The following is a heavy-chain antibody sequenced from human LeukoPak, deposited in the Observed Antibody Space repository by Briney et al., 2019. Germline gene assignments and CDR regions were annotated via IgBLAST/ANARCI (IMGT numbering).Heavy chain of an antibody. D-gene: IGHD3-10*01. CDR3: ARDNSVGDIAWWFDP. CDR2: INPTGTTT. V-gene: IGHV1-46*01. CDR1: GYTFTGYY. Sequence: ASVKVSCTASGYTFTGYYMHWVRQAPGQGLEWVGLINPTGTTTLYAQKFQGRVTLTRDMSTSTDYMELRSLKSEDTAVYYCARDNSVGDIAWWFDPWGQGTLVTVSS. J-gene: IGHJ5*02.